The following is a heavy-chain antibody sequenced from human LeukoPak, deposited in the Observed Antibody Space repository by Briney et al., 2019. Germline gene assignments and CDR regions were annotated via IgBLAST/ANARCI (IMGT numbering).Heavy chain of an antibody. CDR1: GYTFTDYY. Sequence: ASVKVSCKASGYTFTDYYVHWVRQAPGQGLEWIGWNNPNSGATYYPQRFQGRVTMTRDTSMSTAYMELSRLSFDDTAVYYCAGGVWDSSGPRFDYWGQGTLVTVSS. J-gene: IGHJ4*02. D-gene: IGHD3-22*01. CDR2: NNPNSGAT. V-gene: IGHV1-2*02. CDR3: AGGVWDSSGPRFDY.